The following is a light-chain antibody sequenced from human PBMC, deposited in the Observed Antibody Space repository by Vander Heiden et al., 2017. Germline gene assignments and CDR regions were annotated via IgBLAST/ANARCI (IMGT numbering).Light chain of an antibody. V-gene: IGKV3-20*01. Sequence: EIVLTQSPGTLPLSPGERATLSCRASQSVSSSYLAWYQQKPGQAPRLLIYGASSRATGIPDRFSGSGSGTDFTITISRLEPEDFAVYYCQQYGSSPWTFGQGTKVEIK. J-gene: IGKJ1*01. CDR2: GAS. CDR1: QSVSSSY. CDR3: QQYGSSPWT.